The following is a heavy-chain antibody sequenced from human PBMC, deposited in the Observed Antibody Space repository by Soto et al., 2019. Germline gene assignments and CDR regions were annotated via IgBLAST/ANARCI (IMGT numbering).Heavy chain of an antibody. CDR1: GFIFSGSA. J-gene: IGHJ6*03. CDR3: SRQASDFWSGKPQYYMDV. V-gene: IGHV3-73*01. Sequence: EVQLVESGGGLVQPGGSLKLSCAASGFIFSGSAMHWVRQASGKGLEWVGRIRSKGNNYATVYGASLKGRFTISRDDAKNTAYLQMNSLNTEDTAVYYCSRQASDFWSGKPQYYMDVWGKGTTVTVSS. D-gene: IGHD3-3*01. CDR2: IRSKGNNYAT.